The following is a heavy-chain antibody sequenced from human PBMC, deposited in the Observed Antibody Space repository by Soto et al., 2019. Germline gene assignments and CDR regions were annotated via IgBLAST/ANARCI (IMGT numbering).Heavy chain of an antibody. CDR1: GGSITSFY. V-gene: IGHV4-59*01. J-gene: IGHJ5*02. CDR2: IYFSGSS. CDR3: ARDHHYDSSGYYSGRFDP. Sequence: SETLSLTCSVSGGSITSFYWSWIRQAPGQGLEWIGHIYFSGSSNYNPSLKSRVTLSVDTSKNQFSLKLSSVTAADTAVYYCARDHHYDSSGYYSGRFDPWGQGTLVTVSS. D-gene: IGHD3-22*01.